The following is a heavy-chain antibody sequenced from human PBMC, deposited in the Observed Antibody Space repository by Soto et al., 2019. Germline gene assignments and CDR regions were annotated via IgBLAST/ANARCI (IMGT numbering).Heavy chain of an antibody. J-gene: IGHJ4*02. CDR3: AREDYGDYDY. Sequence: SVKVSCKASGGTFSSYAISWVRQAPGQGLEWMGGIIPIFGTTNYAQKFQGRVTITTDKSTSTAYMELSSLRSDDTAVYYCAREDYGDYDYWGQGTLVTVPQ. CDR1: GGTFSSYA. CDR2: IIPIFGTT. V-gene: IGHV1-69*05. D-gene: IGHD4-17*01.